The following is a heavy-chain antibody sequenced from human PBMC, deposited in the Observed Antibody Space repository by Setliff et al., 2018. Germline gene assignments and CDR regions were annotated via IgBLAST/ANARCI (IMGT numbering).Heavy chain of an antibody. Sequence: KTSETLSLTCTVSGASLRSGSNYWGWFRQPAGKGLEWVGRIYTDGTTNYNPSLKSRVSISADTSMNHFSLRMTSVSAADTAVYYCAKEHVVISFATNTHHHYGMDVWGQGTTVTVSS. V-gene: IGHV4-61*02. CDR3: AKEHVVISFATNTHHHYGMDV. D-gene: IGHD1-26*01. J-gene: IGHJ6*02. CDR2: IYTDGTT. CDR1: GASLRSGSNY.